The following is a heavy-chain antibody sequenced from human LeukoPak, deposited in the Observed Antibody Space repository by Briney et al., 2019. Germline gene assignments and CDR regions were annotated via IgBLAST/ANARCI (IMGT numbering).Heavy chain of an antibody. CDR3: ARHKDYYYSYMDV. CDR2: IYYSGST. Sequence: SETLSLTCTVSGGSISSYYWSWIRQPPGKGLEWIGYIYYSGSTNYSPSLKSRVTISVDTSKNQFSLKLSSVTAADTAVYYCARHKDYYYSYMDVWGKGTTVTISS. V-gene: IGHV4-59*08. J-gene: IGHJ6*03. CDR1: GGSISSYY.